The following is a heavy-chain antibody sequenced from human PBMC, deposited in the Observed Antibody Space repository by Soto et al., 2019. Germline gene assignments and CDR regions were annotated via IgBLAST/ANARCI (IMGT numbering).Heavy chain of an antibody. CDR2: ISAYNGNT. Sequence: GASVKVSCKASGYTFTSYGISWVRQAPGQGLEWMGWISAYNGNTNYAQKLQGRVTMTTDTSTSTAYMELRSLRSDDTAVYYCAREVRGYDSGYYYYYGMDVWGQGTTVTVSS. D-gene: IGHD5-12*01. V-gene: IGHV1-18*01. J-gene: IGHJ6*02. CDR1: GYTFTSYG. CDR3: AREVRGYDSGYYYYYGMDV.